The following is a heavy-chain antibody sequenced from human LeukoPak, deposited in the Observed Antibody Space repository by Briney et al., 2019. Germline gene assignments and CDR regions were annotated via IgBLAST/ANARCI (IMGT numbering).Heavy chain of an antibody. CDR2: INHSGST. V-gene: IGHV4-34*01. CDR3: AREGSRSPAALDY. Sequence: SETLSLTCAVYGGSFSGYYWSWIRQPPGKGLEWIGEINHSGSTNYNPSLKSRVTISLDTSENQFSLKVTSVTAADTAVYYCAREGSRSPAALDYWGQGALVTVSS. CDR1: GGSFSGYY. D-gene: IGHD3-10*01. J-gene: IGHJ4*02.